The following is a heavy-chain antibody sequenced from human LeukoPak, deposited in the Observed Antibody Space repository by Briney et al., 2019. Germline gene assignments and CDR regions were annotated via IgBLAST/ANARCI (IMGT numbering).Heavy chain of an antibody. CDR2: ISSGGMTM. CDR1: GFIFNNYE. D-gene: IGHD3-9*01. V-gene: IGHV3-48*03. J-gene: IGHJ4*02. CDR3: ARDPFTCDETLSSYPCYHDY. Sequence: GGSLRLSCAASGFIFNNYEMNWVRQAPGKGLEWISYISSGGMTMYYADSVKGRFTISRDNAKNSLYLQMNSLRAEDTGVYYCARDPFTCDETLSSYPCYHDYWGQGTLVIVSS.